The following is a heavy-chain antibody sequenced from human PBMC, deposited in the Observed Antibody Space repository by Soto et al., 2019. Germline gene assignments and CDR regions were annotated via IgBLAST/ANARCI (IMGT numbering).Heavy chain of an antibody. V-gene: IGHV1-24*01. CDR2: FDPEDGET. CDR3: ATGGRGYYDSSGYYYY. J-gene: IGHJ4*02. CDR1: GYTLTELS. Sequence: ASVKVSCKVSGYTLTELSMHWVRQAPGKGLEWMGGFDPEDGETIYAQKFQGRVTMTEDTSTDTAYMELSSLRSEDTAVYYCATGGRGYYDSSGYYYYWGQGTLVTVSS. D-gene: IGHD3-22*01.